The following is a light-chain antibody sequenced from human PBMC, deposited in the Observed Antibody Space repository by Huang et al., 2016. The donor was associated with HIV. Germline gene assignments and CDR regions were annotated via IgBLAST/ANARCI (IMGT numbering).Light chain of an antibody. CDR1: RTVRTN. CDR3: HQYNNWLLS. CDR2: GSS. V-gene: IGKV3-15*01. J-gene: IGKJ4*01. Sequence: IVMTQSPATLSVSPGERVTLSCRANRTVRTNLAWYQQRPGQAPRLLIYGSSPRAPGIPARFSGSGYGTDFSLTISSLQSEDFALYYCHQYNNWLLSFGGGTRVDI.